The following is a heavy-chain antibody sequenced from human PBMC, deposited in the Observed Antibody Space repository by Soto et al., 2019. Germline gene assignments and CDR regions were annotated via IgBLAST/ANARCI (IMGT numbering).Heavy chain of an antibody. CDR3: AKGVSQYTPLALFDY. J-gene: IGHJ4*02. V-gene: IGHV5-10-1*01. CDR1: GYSFTSYW. Sequence: GESLKISCKGSGYSFTSYWISWVRQMPGKGLEWMGRIDPSDSYTNYSPSFQGHVTISADKSISTAYLQMNSLRVEDTAVYYCAKGVSQYTPLALFDYWGRGTLVTVSS. D-gene: IGHD5-18*01. CDR2: IDPSDSYT.